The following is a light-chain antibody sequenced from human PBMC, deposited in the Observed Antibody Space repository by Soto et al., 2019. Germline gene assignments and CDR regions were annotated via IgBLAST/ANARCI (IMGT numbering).Light chain of an antibody. Sequence: DIQMTQSPSTLSASVGDRVTITCRASQTISSWLAWYQQKPGKAPKLLIYHASTLKSGVPSRFSGSGSGTEFTLTIISLQPDDFATYYCQQYNSYCTFGQGTKVDIK. CDR2: HAS. CDR3: QQYNSYCT. CDR1: QTISSW. V-gene: IGKV1-5*01. J-gene: IGKJ1*01.